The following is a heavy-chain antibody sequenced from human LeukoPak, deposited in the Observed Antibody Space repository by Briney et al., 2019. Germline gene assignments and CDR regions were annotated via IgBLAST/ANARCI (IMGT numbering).Heavy chain of an antibody. V-gene: IGHV1-18*01. J-gene: IGHJ4*02. CDR1: GYTFTSYG. CDR3: ATVLAYYYDSSGYYPYFDY. CDR2: ISAYNGNT. D-gene: IGHD3-22*01. Sequence: ASVKVSCKASGYTFTSYGISWVRQAPGQGLEWMGWISAYNGNTNYTQKLQGRVTMTTDTSTSTAYMELRSLRSDDTAVYYCATVLAYYYDSSGYYPYFDYWGQGTLVTVSS.